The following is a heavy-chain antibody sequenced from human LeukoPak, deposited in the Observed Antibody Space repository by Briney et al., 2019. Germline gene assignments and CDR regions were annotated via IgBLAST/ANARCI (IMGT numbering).Heavy chain of an antibody. CDR3: ARDFGGDRDY. V-gene: IGHV4-38-2*02. D-gene: IGHD3-10*01. CDR2: IYHSGST. J-gene: IGHJ4*02. CDR1: GGSISSYY. Sequence: SETLSLTCTVSGGSISSYYWGWIRQPPGKGLEWIGSIYHSGSTYYNPSLKSRVTISVDTSKNQFSLKLSSVTAADTAVYYCARDFGGDRDYWGQGTLVTVSS.